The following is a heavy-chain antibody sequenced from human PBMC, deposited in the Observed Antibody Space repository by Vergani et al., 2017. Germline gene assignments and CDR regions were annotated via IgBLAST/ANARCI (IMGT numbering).Heavy chain of an antibody. D-gene: IGHD2-15*01. CDR3: ARVRRAATKNNYFDY. J-gene: IGHJ4*02. Sequence: QVQLQQWGPGLVKPSETLSLTCTVSGGSISSYYWSWIRQPPGKGLEWIGYIYYSGSTNYNPSLKSRVTISVDTSKNQFSLKLSSVTAADTAVYYCARVRRAATKNNYFDYWGQGTLVTVSS. CDR2: IYYSGST. CDR1: GGSISSYY. V-gene: IGHV4-59*01.